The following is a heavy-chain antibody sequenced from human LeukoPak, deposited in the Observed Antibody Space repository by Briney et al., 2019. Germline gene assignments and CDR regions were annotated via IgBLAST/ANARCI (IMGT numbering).Heavy chain of an antibody. V-gene: IGHV3-30-3*01. D-gene: IGHD3-10*01. CDR3: ASWGFGSGSYLTLYGLDV. CDR2: ISYDGSNK. J-gene: IGHJ6*02. CDR1: GFTFSSYA. Sequence: GGSLRLSCAASGFTFSSYAMHWVRQAPGKGLEWVAVISYDGSNKYYADSVKGRFTISRDNSKNTLYLQMNSLRAEDTAVYYCASWGFGSGSYLTLYGLDVWGQGTTVTVSS.